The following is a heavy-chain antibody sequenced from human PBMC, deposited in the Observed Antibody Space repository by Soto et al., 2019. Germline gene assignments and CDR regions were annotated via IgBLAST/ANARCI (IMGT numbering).Heavy chain of an antibody. CDR2: INHSGRT. Sequence: QVQLQQWGAGLLKPSETLSLTCAVYGGSFSGYYWSWIRQPPGKGLEWIGEINHSGRTNYNPSLKSRVTISVDTSKNQFSLKLSSVTAANTAVYYCARGVGSGWYLGDYWGQGTLVTVSS. V-gene: IGHV4-34*01. CDR3: ARGVGSGWYLGDY. CDR1: GGSFSGYY. J-gene: IGHJ4*02. D-gene: IGHD6-19*01.